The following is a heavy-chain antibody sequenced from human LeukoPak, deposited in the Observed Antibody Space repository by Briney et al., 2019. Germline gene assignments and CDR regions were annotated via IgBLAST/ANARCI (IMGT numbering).Heavy chain of an antibody. CDR1: GYSFTGYY. J-gene: IGHJ6*03. D-gene: IGHD5-18*01. Sequence: ASVKVSCKASGYSFTGYYMHWVRQAPGQGLEWMGWINPNSGDTKYAQKFQGRVTMTRDTSISTAYMELSRLRSDDTAVYYCARENVDTAMVHYYYYMDVWGKGTTVTVSS. CDR3: ARENVDTAMVHYYYYMDV. V-gene: IGHV1-2*02. CDR2: INPNSGDT.